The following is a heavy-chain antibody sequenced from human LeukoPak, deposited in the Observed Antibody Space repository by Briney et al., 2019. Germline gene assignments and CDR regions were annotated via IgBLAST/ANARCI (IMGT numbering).Heavy chain of an antibody. J-gene: IGHJ6*02. V-gene: IGHV4-59*08. CDR2: IYYSGNT. D-gene: IGHD1-1*01. CDR3: ARSRSWNEDGMDV. CDR1: GGSISSYY. Sequence: PSETLSLTCTVSGGSISSYYWSWIRQPPGKGLEWIGYIYYSGNTNYNPSLKSRVTISMDTSKNQFSLKLSSVTAADTAIYYCARSRSWNEDGMDVWGQGTTVTVSS.